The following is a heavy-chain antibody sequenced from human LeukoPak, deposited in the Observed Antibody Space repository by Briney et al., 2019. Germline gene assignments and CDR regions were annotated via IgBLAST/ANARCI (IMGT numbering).Heavy chain of an antibody. CDR2: MNPNSGNT. Sequence: ASVKVSCKASGYTFTSYDINWVRQATGQGLEWMGSMNPNSGNTGYAQKFQGRVTITRNTSISTAYMELSSLRSEDTAVYYCARGRRYYYDSSGYSTLDYWGQGTLVSVSS. CDR3: ARGRRYYYDSSGYSTLDY. J-gene: IGHJ4*02. D-gene: IGHD3-22*01. V-gene: IGHV1-8*02. CDR1: GYTFTSYD.